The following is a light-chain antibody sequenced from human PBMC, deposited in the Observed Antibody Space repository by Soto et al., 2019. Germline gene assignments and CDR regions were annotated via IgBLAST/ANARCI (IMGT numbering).Light chain of an antibody. CDR2: KAS. CDR1: QSISSW. V-gene: IGKV1-5*03. CDR3: QQYNDYSWT. Sequence: DIQMTQSPSTLSASVGDRVTITCRASQSISSWLAWYQQKPGKAPKLLIYKASSLESGVPSRFSGSGSGTELTLTXXXXQPDDFATYYCQQYNDYSWTFGQGTEVEIK. J-gene: IGKJ1*01.